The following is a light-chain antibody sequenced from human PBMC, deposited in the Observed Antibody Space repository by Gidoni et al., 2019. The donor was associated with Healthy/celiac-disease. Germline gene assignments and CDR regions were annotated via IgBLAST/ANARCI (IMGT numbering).Light chain of an antibody. CDR1: PSISSY. J-gene: IGKJ2*01. CDR3: QQSYSTSCT. CDR2: AAS. Sequence: DIQMTQSPSSLSASVGDRVTITCRASPSISSYLNWYQQKPGKAPTLLIYAASSLQSGVPSRFSGSGSGTDFTLTISSLQPEDFATYYCQQSYSTSCTFGQGTKLEIK. V-gene: IGKV1-39*01.